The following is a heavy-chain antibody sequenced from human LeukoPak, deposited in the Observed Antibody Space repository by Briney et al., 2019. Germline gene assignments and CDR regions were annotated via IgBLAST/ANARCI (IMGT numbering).Heavy chain of an antibody. CDR1: GGSINGFF. J-gene: IGHJ5*02. Sequence: SETLSLTCTVSGGSINGFFWSWIRQAAGEGLEWIGRIHSSGMTNYNPSLKSRVTLSLDTSKNQFSLKLTSVTAADTAVYYCARVGWTLSRRGYHNWFDPWGQGTLVTVSS. CDR3: ARVGWTLSRRGYHNWFDP. D-gene: IGHD6-25*01. CDR2: IHSSGMT. V-gene: IGHV4-4*07.